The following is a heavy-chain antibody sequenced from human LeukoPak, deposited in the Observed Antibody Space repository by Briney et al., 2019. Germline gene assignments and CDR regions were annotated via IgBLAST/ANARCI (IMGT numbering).Heavy chain of an antibody. CDR1: GGTFSSYA. Sequence: SVKVSCKASGGTFSSYAISWVRQAPGQGLEWMGRIIPILGIANYAQKFQGRVTMTTDTSTSTAYMELRSLRSDDTAVYYCARGGTAVFGSGWYGYWGQGTLVTVSS. J-gene: IGHJ4*02. CDR3: ARGGTAVFGSGWYGY. CDR2: IIPILGIA. D-gene: IGHD6-19*01. V-gene: IGHV1-69*04.